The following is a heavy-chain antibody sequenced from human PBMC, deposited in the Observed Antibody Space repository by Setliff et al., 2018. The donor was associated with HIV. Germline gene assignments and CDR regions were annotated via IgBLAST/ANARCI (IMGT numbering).Heavy chain of an antibody. CDR2: IIPIFGTT. Sequence: SVKVSCKASGGTFSSYAISWVRRAPGQGPEWMGAIIPIFGTTKYAQRFQGRVTITADASTSTAYMEPSSLRSEDTAVYYCATNREQLTMTYYYYYMDVWGKGTTVTVSS. CDR1: GGTFSSYA. J-gene: IGHJ6*03. V-gene: IGHV1-69*13. CDR3: ATNREQLTMTYYYYYMDV. D-gene: IGHD6-13*01.